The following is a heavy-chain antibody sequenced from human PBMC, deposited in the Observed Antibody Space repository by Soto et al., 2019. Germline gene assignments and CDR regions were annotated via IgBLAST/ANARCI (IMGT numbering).Heavy chain of an antibody. J-gene: IGHJ6*03. D-gene: IGHD3-10*01. Sequence: SETLSLTCTVFGGSINSYHWRWIRQPPGKGLEWIGNIFYSGSTNYTPSLKSRVTISVDTSKNQFSLRLSSVTAADSAVYYCARQAGSYYYYMDVWGKGTTVTVSS. V-gene: IGHV4-59*01. CDR2: IFYSGST. CDR3: ARQAGSYYYYMDV. CDR1: GGSINSYH.